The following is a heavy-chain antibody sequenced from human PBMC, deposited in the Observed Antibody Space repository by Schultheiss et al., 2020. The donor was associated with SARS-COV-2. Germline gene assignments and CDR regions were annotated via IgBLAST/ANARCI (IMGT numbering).Heavy chain of an antibody. D-gene: IGHD6-19*01. J-gene: IGHJ6*02. Sequence: GGSLRLSCAASGFTFSSCAMSWVRQAPGKGLEWVSSIDTSGDNTYYADSLEGRFTISRDNSKNTLSLEMNSLTVEDTAVYYCAKGRSGWYDPFYYGTAVWGQGTTVTVSS. CDR2: IDTSGDNT. CDR3: AKGRSGWYDPFYYGTAV. CDR1: GFTFSSCA. V-gene: IGHV3-23*01.